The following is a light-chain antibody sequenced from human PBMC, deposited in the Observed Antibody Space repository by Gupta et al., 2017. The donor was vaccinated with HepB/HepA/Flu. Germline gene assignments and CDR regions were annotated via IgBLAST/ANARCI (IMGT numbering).Light chain of an antibody. V-gene: IGKV2-30*02. CDR2: QVS. CDR3: MQYTYWPHT. CDR1: HSLAHRDGSNR. J-gene: IGKJ2*01. Sequence: DAVLTQSPLSLPVTRGQQASISCRSSHSLAHRDGSNRLDWIQQRPGQSPRRLIYQVSKRGSGVTDRFSGSGSGTDFTLKMSRMEADDVGVYYCMQYTYWPHTFGQGTQLKIK.